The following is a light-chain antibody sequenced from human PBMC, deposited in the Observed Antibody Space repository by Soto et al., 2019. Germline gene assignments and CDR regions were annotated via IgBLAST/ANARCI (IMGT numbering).Light chain of an antibody. CDR3: SSYTSSSTPVV. J-gene: IGLJ2*01. CDR2: EVS. CDR1: SSDVGGYNY. Sequence: QSALTQPASVSGSPGQSITISCTGTSSDVGGYNYVSWFQQHPGKAPKLMISEVSNRPSGVSNRFSGSKSGNTASLTISGLQAEDEADYYCSSYTSSSTPVVFGGGTKVTVL. V-gene: IGLV2-14*01.